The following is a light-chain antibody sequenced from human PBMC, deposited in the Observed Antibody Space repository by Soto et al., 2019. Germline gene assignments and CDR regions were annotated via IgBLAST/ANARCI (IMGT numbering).Light chain of an antibody. CDR3: QKYGGSLFT. V-gene: IGKV3-20*01. CDR1: QSISSLY. CDR2: GAS. Sequence: DIVLTQSPGTLSLSPGERATLSCRASQSISSLYLAWYQQKPGQPPRLLIYGASSRATGTPDRFSGSGSGTDFTLTISRLEPEDFAVYYCQKYGGSLFTFGPGTKVDIK. J-gene: IGKJ3*01.